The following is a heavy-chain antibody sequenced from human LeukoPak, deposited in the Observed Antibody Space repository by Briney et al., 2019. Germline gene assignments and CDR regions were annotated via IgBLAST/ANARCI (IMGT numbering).Heavy chain of an antibody. CDR3: AGRVTGYSSGYVY. J-gene: IGHJ4*02. CDR1: GITFSNYA. CDR2: ISGSAHKI. D-gene: IGHD5-18*01. V-gene: IGHV3-23*01. Sequence: GGSLRLSCVASGITFSNYAVSWVRQALEKGLYWGSVISGSAHKIRYADSVKGRFTISRDNSENIVYLQMNNLRAEDTAVYYCAGRVTGYSSGYVYWGQGTLVTVSS.